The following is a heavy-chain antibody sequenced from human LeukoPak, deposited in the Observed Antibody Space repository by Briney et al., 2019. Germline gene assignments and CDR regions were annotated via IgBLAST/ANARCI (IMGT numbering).Heavy chain of an antibody. V-gene: IGHV1-2*02. CDR2: IHPNTGGT. D-gene: IGHD3-22*01. CDR3: ASEYKYDSSGANAFDV. Sequence: ASVKVSCKASGYTFTGHYIHWVRQAPGQGLEWMGWIHPNTGGTKYAQKFQGRVTMTRDTSSSTAYMELSSLRSADTAVYYCASEYKYDSSGANAFDVWGQGTMVTVSS. J-gene: IGHJ3*01. CDR1: GYTFTGHY.